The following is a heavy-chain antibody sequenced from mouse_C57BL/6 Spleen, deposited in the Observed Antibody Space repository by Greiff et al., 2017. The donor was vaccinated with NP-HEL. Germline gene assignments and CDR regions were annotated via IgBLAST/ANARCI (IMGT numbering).Heavy chain of an antibody. J-gene: IGHJ3*01. CDR2: ISYDGSN. CDR3: ARAGFGFAY. Sequence: EVQLVESGPGLVKPSQSLSLTCSVTGYSITSGYYWNWIRQFPGNKLEWMGYISYDGSNNYNPSLKNRISITRDTSKNQFFLKLNSVTTEDTATYYCARAGFGFAYWGQGTLVTVSA. V-gene: IGHV3-6*01. CDR1: GYSITSGYY.